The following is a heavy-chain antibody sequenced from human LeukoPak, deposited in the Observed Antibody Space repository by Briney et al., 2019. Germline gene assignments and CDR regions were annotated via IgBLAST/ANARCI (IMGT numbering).Heavy chain of an antibody. V-gene: IGHV3-30*02. CDR2: IRYDGSNK. D-gene: IGHD6-13*01. J-gene: IGHJ4*02. Sequence: PGGSLRLSCAASGFTFSSYGMHWVRQAPGKGLEWVAFIRYDGSNKYYADSVKGRFTISRDNSKNTLYLQMNSLRAEDTAVYYCRFTYSGRWLYYDYWGQGTLVTVSP. CDR1: GFTFSSYG. CDR3: RFTYSGRWLYYDY.